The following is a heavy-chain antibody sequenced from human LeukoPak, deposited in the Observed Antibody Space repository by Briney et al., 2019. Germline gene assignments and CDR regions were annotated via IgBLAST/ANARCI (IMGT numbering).Heavy chain of an antibody. CDR3: ARGPPWEVAAAGHNWFDP. V-gene: IGHV1-69*13. Sequence: SVKVSCKASGGTFSSYAISWVRQAPGQGLEWMGGIIPIFGTANYAQKFQGRVTITADESTSTAYMELSSLRSEDTAVYYCARGPPWEVAAAGHNWFDPWAREPWSPSPQ. J-gene: IGHJ5*02. D-gene: IGHD6-13*01. CDR2: IIPIFGTA. CDR1: GGTFSSYA.